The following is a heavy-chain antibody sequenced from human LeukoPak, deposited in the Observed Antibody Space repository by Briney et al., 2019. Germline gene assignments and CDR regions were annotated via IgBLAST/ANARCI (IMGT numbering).Heavy chain of an antibody. CDR2: ISCDGSNQ. Sequence: GGSLRLSCAASGFTFSNYTIHCVRQAPGKGLDWVAVISCDGSNQFYADSVKGRFTISRDNSKSTVYLQMNSLSAEDAAVYYCVKDDGWVQYANWGQGTLVTVSS. V-gene: IGHV3-30*04. CDR1: GFTFSNYT. J-gene: IGHJ4*02. CDR3: VKDDGWVQYAN. D-gene: IGHD5-24*01.